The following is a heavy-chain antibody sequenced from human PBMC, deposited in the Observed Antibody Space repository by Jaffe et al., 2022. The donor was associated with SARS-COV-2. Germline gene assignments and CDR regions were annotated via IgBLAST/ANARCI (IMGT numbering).Heavy chain of an antibody. CDR2: LRSKANKYAT. V-gene: IGHV3-73*02. CDR3: TRSRFDLLTGPFYMDV. Sequence: EVQLVESGGGLVQPGGSLKLSCAASGFTFSGSAMHWVRQASGKGLEWVGRLRSKANKYATAYAASVKGRFTITRDDSNHTAFLQMNSLKTEDTAVYYCTRSRFDLLTGPFYMDVWGKGTTVTVSS. CDR1: GFTFSGSA. J-gene: IGHJ6*03. D-gene: IGHD3-9*01.